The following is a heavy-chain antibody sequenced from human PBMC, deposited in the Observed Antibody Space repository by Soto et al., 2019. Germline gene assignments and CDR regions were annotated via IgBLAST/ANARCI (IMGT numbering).Heavy chain of an antibody. CDR3: ARQPHYYGSGSSYYYYGMDV. Sequence: GESLKISCKGSGYSFTSYWIGWVRQMPGKGLEWMGIIYPGDSDTRYSPSFQGQVTISADKSISTAYLQWSSLKASDTAMYYCARQPHYYGSGSSYYYYGMDVWGQGTTVTVSS. CDR1: GYSFTSYW. D-gene: IGHD3-10*01. CDR2: IYPGDSDT. J-gene: IGHJ6*02. V-gene: IGHV5-51*01.